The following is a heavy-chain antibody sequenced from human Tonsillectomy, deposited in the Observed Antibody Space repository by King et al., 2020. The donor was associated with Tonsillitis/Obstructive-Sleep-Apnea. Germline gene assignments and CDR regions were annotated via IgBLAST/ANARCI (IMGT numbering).Heavy chain of an antibody. Sequence: VQLQESGPGLVKPSETLSLTCTVSGGSISSDYWSWIRQPPGKGLEWIGYIYYSGSTNYNPSLKSRVTISVDTSKNQFSLKLSSVTAADTAVFYCARHWTVVTAMFDYWGQGTLVTVSS. V-gene: IGHV4-59*08. CDR2: IYYSGST. D-gene: IGHD2-21*02. J-gene: IGHJ4*02. CDR3: ARHWTVVTAMFDY. CDR1: GGSISSDY.